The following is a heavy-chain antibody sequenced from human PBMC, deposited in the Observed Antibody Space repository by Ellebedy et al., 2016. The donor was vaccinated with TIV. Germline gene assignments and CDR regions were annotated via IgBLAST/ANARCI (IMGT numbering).Heavy chain of an antibody. J-gene: IGHJ4*02. CDR3: AKDMTSYYNYFDY. CDR1: GFTFSSYG. V-gene: IGHV3-30*18. D-gene: IGHD1-26*01. Sequence: GGSLRLSXAASGFTFSSYGMHWVRQAPGKGLEWVAVISYDGSNQYYADSVKGRFTISRDNSKYTLYLQMNSLRAEDTAVYYCAKDMTSYYNYFDYWGQGTLVTVSS. CDR2: ISYDGSNQ.